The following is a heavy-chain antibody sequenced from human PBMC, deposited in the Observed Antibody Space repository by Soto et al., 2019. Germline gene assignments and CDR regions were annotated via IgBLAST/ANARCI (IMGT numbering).Heavy chain of an antibody. CDR1: GFDFSNSG. J-gene: IGHJ4*02. CDR3: ARDYARGWCQF. V-gene: IGHV3-30*03. Sequence: EGSLRLSCTASGFDFSNSGIQWVRQTPGKGLEWVALISFDGDKYYVDSVKGRFTISRDNPTNTVYLQMNRLRPEDTGVYYCARDYARGWCQFWGQGTLVTVSS. D-gene: IGHD2-8*02. CDR2: ISFDGDK.